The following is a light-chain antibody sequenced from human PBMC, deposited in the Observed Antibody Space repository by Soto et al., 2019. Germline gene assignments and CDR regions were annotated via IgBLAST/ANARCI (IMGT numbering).Light chain of an antibody. J-gene: IGKJ5*01. CDR1: QGVSSY. CDR2: GAS. CDR3: QQYNNWPPT. Sequence: EIVMTQSPATLSLSPGERATLSCRASQGVSSYLAWYQQKPGQAPRLLIYGASSRATGIPARFSGSGSGTEFTLTISSLQSEDFAVYYCQQYNNWPPTFGQGTRLEIK. V-gene: IGKV3-15*01.